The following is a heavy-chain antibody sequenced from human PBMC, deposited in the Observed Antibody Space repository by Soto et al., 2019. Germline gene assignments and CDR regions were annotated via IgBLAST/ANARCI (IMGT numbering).Heavy chain of an antibody. CDR3: VREGYSGSYPAI. CDR1: GSTFSNYD. CDR2: ISFDGSKT. Sequence: QVQLVQSGGGVVQPGRSLSLSCEASGSTFSNYDMDWVRQAPGKGLEWVAIISFDGSKTYYADSVKGRFSVSRDNPKNTLCLQMNRLTPADTATYYWVREGYSGSYPAIWRQSRLINLSS. V-gene: IGHV3-30*03. D-gene: IGHD1-26*01. J-gene: IGHJ1*01.